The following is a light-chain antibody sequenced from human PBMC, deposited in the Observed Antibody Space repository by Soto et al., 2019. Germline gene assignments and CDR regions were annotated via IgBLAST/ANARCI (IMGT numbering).Light chain of an antibody. CDR1: QSIGTW. CDR3: QQYHTYPLT. CDR2: KAS. Sequence: DIQMTQSPSTLSASVGDRVTITCRASQSIGTWLAWYQQKPGKAPKLLIYKASSLEGGVPSRFSGSGSWTDFNITISSLQPDYFATYYCQQYHTYPLTFGGGTTVEIK. V-gene: IGKV1-5*03. J-gene: IGKJ4*01.